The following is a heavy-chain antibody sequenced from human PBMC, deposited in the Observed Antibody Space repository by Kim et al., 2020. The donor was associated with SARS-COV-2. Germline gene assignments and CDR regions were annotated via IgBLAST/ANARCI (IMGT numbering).Heavy chain of an antibody. CDR1: GGSISSYY. D-gene: IGHD6-13*01. CDR2: IYYSGST. Sequence: SDTLSLTCTVSGGSISSYYWSWIRQPPGKGLEWIGYIYYSGSTNYNPSLKSRVTISVDTSKNQFSLKLSSVTAADTAVYYCARDQGSSLDVWGQGTTVTVSS. CDR3: ARDQGSSLDV. J-gene: IGHJ6*02. V-gene: IGHV4-59*01.